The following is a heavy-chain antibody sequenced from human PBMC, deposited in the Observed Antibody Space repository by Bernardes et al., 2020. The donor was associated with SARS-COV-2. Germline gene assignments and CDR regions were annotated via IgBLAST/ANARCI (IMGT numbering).Heavy chain of an antibody. D-gene: IGHD1-7*01. CDR2: IYYTGIT. J-gene: IGHJ4*02. CDR3: ARFRNWNFVDY. V-gene: IGHV4-59*08. CDR1: GVSFSSYY. Sequence: SETLSLTCTVSGVSFSSYYWSWIRQPPGKCLEWIGYIYYTGITNYSPSLKSRVTISVDASKNQFSLKLSSVTAADTAVYYCARFRNWNFVDYWGQGTLVTVSS.